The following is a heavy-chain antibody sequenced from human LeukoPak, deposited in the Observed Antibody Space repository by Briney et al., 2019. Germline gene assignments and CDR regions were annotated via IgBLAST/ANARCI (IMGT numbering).Heavy chain of an antibody. CDR1: GGTFSSYA. CDR3: ARGDTAMVTYISY. D-gene: IGHD5-18*01. CDR2: IIPIFGTA. Sequence: ASVKVSCKASGGTFSSYAISWVRQAPGQGLEWMGGIIPIFGTANYAQKFQGRVTITADESTSTAYMELSSLRSEDTAVYYCARGDTAMVTYISYWGQGTLVTVSS. J-gene: IGHJ4*02. V-gene: IGHV1-69*13.